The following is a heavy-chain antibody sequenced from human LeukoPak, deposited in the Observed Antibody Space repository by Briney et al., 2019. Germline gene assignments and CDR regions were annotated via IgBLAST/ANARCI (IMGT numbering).Heavy chain of an antibody. CDR3: ARGPSREAAAPLYYYGMDV. V-gene: IGHV3-33*08. CDR2: IWYDGSNK. Sequence: GGSLRLSCAASGFTFSSYAMSWVRQAPGKGLEWVAVIWYDGSNKYYADSVKGRFTISRDNSKNTLYLQMNSLRAEDTAVYYCARGPSREAAAPLYYYGMDVWGQGTTVTVSS. J-gene: IGHJ6*02. D-gene: IGHD6-13*01. CDR1: GFTFSSYA.